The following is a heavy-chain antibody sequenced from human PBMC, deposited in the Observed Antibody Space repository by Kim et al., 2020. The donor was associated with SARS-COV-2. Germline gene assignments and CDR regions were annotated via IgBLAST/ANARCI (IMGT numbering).Heavy chain of an antibody. CDR3: ARGATKYEFDY. J-gene: IGHJ4*02. Sequence: TNAQGFTGRFVFSFDTSVSTAFLQISSLKADDTAVYYCARGATKYEFDYWGQGTLVTVSS. V-gene: IGHV7-4-1*02. D-gene: IGHD5-12*01.